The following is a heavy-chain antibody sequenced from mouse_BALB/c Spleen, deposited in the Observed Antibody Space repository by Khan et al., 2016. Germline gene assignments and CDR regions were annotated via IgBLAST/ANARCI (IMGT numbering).Heavy chain of an antibody. Sequence: EVELVESGGGLVQPGGSRKLSCAASGFTFSSFGMHWVRQAPEKGLEWVAYISSGSSTIYYADTVKGRFTISRDNPKNTLFLQMTSLRSEDTAMYYCATGTYWGQGTLVTVSA. D-gene: IGHD4-1*01. J-gene: IGHJ3*01. CDR1: GFTFSSFG. CDR3: ATGTY. CDR2: ISSGSSTI. V-gene: IGHV5-17*02.